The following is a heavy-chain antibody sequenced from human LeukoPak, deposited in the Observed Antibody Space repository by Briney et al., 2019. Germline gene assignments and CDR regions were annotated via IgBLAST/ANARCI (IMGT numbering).Heavy chain of an antibody. CDR1: GGSISSSNW. CDR2: IYHSGST. Sequence: SGTLSLTCAVSGGSISSSNWWSWVRQLPGKGLEWIGEIYHSGSTNYNPSLKSRVTISVDKSKNQFSLKLSSVTAADTAVYYCARDRNYDYVWGSYRYTGYFDYWGQGTLVTVSS. D-gene: IGHD3-16*02. CDR3: ARDRNYDYVWGSYRYTGYFDY. J-gene: IGHJ4*02. V-gene: IGHV4-4*02.